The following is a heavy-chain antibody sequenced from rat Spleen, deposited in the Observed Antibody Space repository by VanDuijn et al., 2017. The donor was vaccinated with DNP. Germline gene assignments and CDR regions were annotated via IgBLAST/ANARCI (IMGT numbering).Heavy chain of an antibody. CDR3: ASYYYDGYYAMDA. V-gene: IGHV3-1*01. CDR1: GYSITSNY. D-gene: IGHD1-12*02. CDR2: ISYSGST. J-gene: IGHJ4*01. Sequence: EVQLQESGPGLVKPSQSLSLTCSVTGYSITSNYWGWIRKFPGDKMEWIGHISYSGSTGYNPSLKSRISITRDTSKNQIFLQVNSVTTEDTATYYCASYYYDGYYAMDAWGQGTSVTVSS.